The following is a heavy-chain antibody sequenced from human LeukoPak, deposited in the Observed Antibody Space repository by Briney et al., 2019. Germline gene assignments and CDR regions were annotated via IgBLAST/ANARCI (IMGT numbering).Heavy chain of an antibody. V-gene: IGHV4-39*07. J-gene: IGHJ4*02. CDR1: DGSISSSSYY. CDR3: ARVPRTATMVRGAPSLGDYFDY. CDR2: IYYSGST. D-gene: IGHD3-10*01. Sequence: PSETLSLTCTVSDGSISSSSYYWGWIRQPPGKGLEWIGSIYYSGSTYYNPSLKSRVTISVDTSKNQFSLKLSSVTAADTAVYYCARVPRTATMVRGAPSLGDYFDYWGQGTLVTVSS.